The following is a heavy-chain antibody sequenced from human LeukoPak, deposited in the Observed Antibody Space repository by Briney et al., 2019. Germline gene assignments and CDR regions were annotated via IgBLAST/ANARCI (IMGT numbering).Heavy chain of an antibody. J-gene: IGHJ5*02. Sequence: ASVKVSCKASGYTFTSYGISWVRQAPGQGLEWMGWISAYNGNTNYAQKLQGRVTMTTHTSTSTAYMELRSLRSDDTAVYYCARDRCSSTSCPNWFDPWGQGTLVTVSS. CDR2: ISAYNGNT. D-gene: IGHD2-2*01. V-gene: IGHV1-18*01. CDR1: GYTFTSYG. CDR3: ARDRCSSTSCPNWFDP.